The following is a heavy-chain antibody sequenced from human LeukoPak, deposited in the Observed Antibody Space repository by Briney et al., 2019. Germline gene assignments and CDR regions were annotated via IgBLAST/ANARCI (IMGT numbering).Heavy chain of an antibody. CDR1: GFTFSSYA. CDR2: ISGSGGST. Sequence: PGGSLRLSCAASGFTFSSYAMSWVRQAPGKGLEWVSAISGSGGSTYYADSVKGRFIISRDNSKNTLYLQMNSLRAEDTAVYYCANPYYDFWSGYSTPYDYWGQGTLVTVSS. V-gene: IGHV3-23*01. CDR3: ANPYYDFWSGYSTPYDY. D-gene: IGHD3-3*01. J-gene: IGHJ4*02.